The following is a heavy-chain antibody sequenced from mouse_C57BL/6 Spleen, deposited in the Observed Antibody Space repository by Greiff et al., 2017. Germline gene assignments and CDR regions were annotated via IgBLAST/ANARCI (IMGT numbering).Heavy chain of an antibody. CDR1: GYAFTNYL. CDR3: ARFYDGSSYYYAMDY. Sequence: VKLQESGAELVRPGTSVKVSCKASGYAFTNYLIEWVKQRPGQGLEWIGVINPGSGGTNYNEKFKGKATLTADKSSSTAYMQLSSLTSEDSAVYFCARFYDGSSYYYAMDYWGQGTSVTVSS. CDR2: INPGSGGT. D-gene: IGHD2-3*01. J-gene: IGHJ4*01. V-gene: IGHV1-54*01.